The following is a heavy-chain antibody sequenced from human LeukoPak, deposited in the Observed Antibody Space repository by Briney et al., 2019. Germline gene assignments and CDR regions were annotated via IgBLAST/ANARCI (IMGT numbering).Heavy chain of an antibody. CDR1: GFTVSSNY. V-gene: IGHV3-53*01. Sequence: GGSLRLSCAASGFTVSSNYMNWVRQAPGKGLEWVSVIYGGGNIYYADSVKGRFTISRDNSKNALYLQMNSLRAEDTAVYYCARGAGYNYPYYFDYWGQGTLVTVSS. D-gene: IGHD5-24*01. CDR3: ARGAGYNYPYYFDY. CDR2: IYGGGNI. J-gene: IGHJ4*02.